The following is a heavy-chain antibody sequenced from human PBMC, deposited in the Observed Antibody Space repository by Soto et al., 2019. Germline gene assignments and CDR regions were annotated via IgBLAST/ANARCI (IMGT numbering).Heavy chain of an antibody. V-gene: IGHV1-3*01. Sequence: ASVKVSCKASGYTFTRYTMNWVRQAPGQRLEWMGWINSDNGNTKSSQKFQDRVIITRDTSASTAYMDLSSLRSEDTAVYYCARGIATGQLDPWGQGTLVTVSS. J-gene: IGHJ5*02. CDR3: ARGIATGQLDP. CDR2: INSDNGNT. D-gene: IGHD2-15*01. CDR1: GYTFTRYT.